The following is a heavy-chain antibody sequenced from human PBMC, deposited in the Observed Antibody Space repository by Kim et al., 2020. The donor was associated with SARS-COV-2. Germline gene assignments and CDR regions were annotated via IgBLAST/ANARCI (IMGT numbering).Heavy chain of an antibody. J-gene: IGHJ6*02. V-gene: IGHV3-7*01. Sequence: GGSLRLSCAASGFTFSSYWMSWVRQAPGKGLEWVANIKQDGSEKYYVDSVKGRFTISRDNAKNSLYLQMNSLRAEDTAVYYCAQDRYSSGWHLYYYYYGMDVWGQGTTVTVSS. D-gene: IGHD6-19*01. CDR1: GFTFSSYW. CDR3: AQDRYSSGWHLYYYYYGMDV. CDR2: IKQDGSEK.